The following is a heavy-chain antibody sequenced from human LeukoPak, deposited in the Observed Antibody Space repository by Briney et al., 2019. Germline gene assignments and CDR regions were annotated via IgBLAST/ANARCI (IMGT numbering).Heavy chain of an antibody. CDR3: AKAEYCTGARCYSAAFAY. V-gene: IGHV3-30*18. Sequence: GGSLRLSCAASGFTFSNYGLHWVRQAPDKGLEWLAVISYDGSNKYYADSVKGRFTISRDNSKNTLYLQMNSLRAEDTAVYYCAKAEYCTGARCYSAAFAYWGQGTLVTVSS. CDR1: GFTFSNYG. D-gene: IGHD2-8*02. CDR2: ISYDGSNK. J-gene: IGHJ4*02.